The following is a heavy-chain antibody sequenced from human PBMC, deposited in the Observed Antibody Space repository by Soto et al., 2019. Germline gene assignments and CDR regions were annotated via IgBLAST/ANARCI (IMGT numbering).Heavy chain of an antibody. CDR3: AAGTLGAVWTPLDD. J-gene: IGHJ4*02. CDR2: IYYSGNT. CDR1: GGSTSSDNY. V-gene: IGHV4-30-4*01. Sequence: SETLSLTCTVSGGSTSSDNYWSWIRQPPGKGLEWIGHIYYSGNTDYNPSLKSRLAISIDTSKNQFSLKLSSVTAADTAVYFCAAGTLGAVWTPLDDWGQGILVTVSS. D-gene: IGHD3-16*01.